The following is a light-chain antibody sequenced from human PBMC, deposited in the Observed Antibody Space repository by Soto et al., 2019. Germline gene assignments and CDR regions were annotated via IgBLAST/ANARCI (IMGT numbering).Light chain of an antibody. CDR3: QQYETFSGT. V-gene: IGKV1-5*03. CDR2: EAS. CDR1: LTISGR. Sequence: GDRVTITCRASLTISGRLAWYQLKPGEAPKLLIYEASTLQWGVPSRFSGSGFGTEFTLTISSLQPDDFATYYCQQYETFSGTFGPGTKVDIK. J-gene: IGKJ1*01.